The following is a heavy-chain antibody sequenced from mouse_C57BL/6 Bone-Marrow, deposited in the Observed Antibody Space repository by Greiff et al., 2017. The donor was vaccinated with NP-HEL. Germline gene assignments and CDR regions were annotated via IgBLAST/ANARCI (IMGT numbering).Heavy chain of an antibody. V-gene: IGHV1-69*01. Sequence: QVQLQQPGAELVMPGASVKLSCKASGYTFTSYWMHWVKQRPGQGLEWIGEIDPSDSYTNYNQKFKGKSTLTVDKSSSTAYMQLSSLTSEDSAVYYCASYYFGSSYGFAYWGQGTLVTVSA. J-gene: IGHJ3*01. CDR3: ASYYFGSSYGFAY. D-gene: IGHD1-1*01. CDR2: IDPSDSYT. CDR1: GYTFTSYW.